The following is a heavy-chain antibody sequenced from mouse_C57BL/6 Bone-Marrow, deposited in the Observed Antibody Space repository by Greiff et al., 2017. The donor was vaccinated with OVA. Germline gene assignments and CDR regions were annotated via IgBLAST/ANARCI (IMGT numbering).Heavy chain of an antibody. CDR1: GFTFSDYG. D-gene: IGHD2-4*01. J-gene: IGHJ2*01. V-gene: IGHV5-15*01. CDR3: ARQGAYYDYDVGYFDY. CDR2: ISNLAYSI. Sequence: EVQRVESGGGLVQPGGSLKLSCAASGFTFSDYGMAWVRQAPRKGPEWVAFISNLAYSIYYADTVTGRFTISRENAKNTLYLEMSSLRSEDTAMYYCARQGAYYDYDVGYFDYWGQGTTLTVSS.